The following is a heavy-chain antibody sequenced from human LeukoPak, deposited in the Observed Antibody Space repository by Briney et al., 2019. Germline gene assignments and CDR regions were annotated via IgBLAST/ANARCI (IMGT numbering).Heavy chain of an antibody. D-gene: IGHD2-2*01. J-gene: IGHJ3*02. V-gene: IGHV4-61*05. CDR2: IYYSGST. Sequence: SETLSLTCIVSGGSISTSDNYWGWIRQPPGKGLEWIGYIYYSGSTNYNPSLKSRVTMSVDTSKNQFSLKLSSVTAADTAVYYCASGGVVPAARGAFDIWGQGTMVTVSS. CDR3: ASGGVVPAARGAFDI. CDR1: GGSISTSDNY.